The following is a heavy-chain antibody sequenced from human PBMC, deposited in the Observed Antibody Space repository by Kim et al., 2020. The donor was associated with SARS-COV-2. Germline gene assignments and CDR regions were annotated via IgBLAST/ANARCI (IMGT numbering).Heavy chain of an antibody. Sequence: RVTISRDNSKNTLYLQMNSLRAEDTAVYYCARDSRYCSSTSCYSRWFDPWGQGTLVTVSS. D-gene: IGHD2-2*02. J-gene: IGHJ5*02. CDR3: ARDSRYCSSTSCYSRWFDP. V-gene: IGHV3-30*01.